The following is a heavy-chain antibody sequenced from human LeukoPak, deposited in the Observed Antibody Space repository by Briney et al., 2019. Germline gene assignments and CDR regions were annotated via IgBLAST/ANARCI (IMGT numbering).Heavy chain of an antibody. CDR3: TTDAVAYTQFDY. J-gene: IGHJ4*02. Sequence: PGGSLRLSCAASGFTFNNAWMSWVRQAPGKGLEWVGRIKSKTDGGRTDYATPVKGRFTISRDDSENTLYLQMNRLKTEDTAVYSCTTDAVAYTQFDYWGQGTLVTVSS. D-gene: IGHD2-2*02. CDR2: IKSKTDGGRT. V-gene: IGHV3-15*01. CDR1: GFTFNNAW.